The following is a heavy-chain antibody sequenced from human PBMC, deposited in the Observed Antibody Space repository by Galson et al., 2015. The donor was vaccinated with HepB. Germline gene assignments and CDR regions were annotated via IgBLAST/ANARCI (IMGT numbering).Heavy chain of an antibody. Sequence: SLRLSCAASGFTFSSYGMHWVRQAPGKGLEWVAFIRYDGSNKYYADSVKGRFTISRDNSKNTLYLQMNSLRAEDTAVYYCAKGEGLRWPLLDYWGQGTLVTVSS. V-gene: IGHV3-30*02. CDR1: GFTFSSYG. CDR2: IRYDGSNK. D-gene: IGHD4-23*01. J-gene: IGHJ4*02. CDR3: AKGEGLRWPLLDY.